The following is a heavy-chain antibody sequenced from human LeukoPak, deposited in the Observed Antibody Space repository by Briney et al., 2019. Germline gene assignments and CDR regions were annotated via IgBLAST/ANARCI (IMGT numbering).Heavy chain of an antibody. D-gene: IGHD6-19*01. J-gene: IGHJ4*02. Sequence: SQTLSPTCPLSGGSITNYYSSWLRQPPGNWMEWIGYIHYSGSTKYNFSLKRRVTIAVDTSKSQFSLKLSSVTAADTAVYYCARGAGWYEYWGQGTLVTVSS. CDR3: ARGAGWYEY. CDR1: GGSITNYY. V-gene: IGHV4-59*01. CDR2: IHYSGST.